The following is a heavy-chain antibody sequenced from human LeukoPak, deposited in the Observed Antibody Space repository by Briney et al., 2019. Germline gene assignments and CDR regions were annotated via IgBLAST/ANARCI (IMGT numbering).Heavy chain of an antibody. CDR3: ATIGFLRRAVAGRGGAKTFDY. D-gene: IGHD6-19*01. J-gene: IGHJ4*02. Sequence: GGSLRLSCAASGFTVGTSYMTWVRQAPGKGLEWVSSISSSSSYIYYADSVKGRFTISRDNAKNSLYLQMNSLRAEDTAVYYCATIGFLRRAVAGRGGAKTFDYWGQGTLVTVSS. CDR2: ISSSSSYI. V-gene: IGHV3-21*04. CDR1: GFTVGTSY.